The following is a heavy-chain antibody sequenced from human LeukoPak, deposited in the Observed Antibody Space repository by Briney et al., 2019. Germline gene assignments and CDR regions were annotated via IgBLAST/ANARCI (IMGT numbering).Heavy chain of an antibody. D-gene: IGHD5-18*01. CDR3: VSPRGFSYGYFDY. J-gene: IGHJ4*02. CDR1: GGSISSSSAY. V-gene: IGHV4-39*01. CDR2: IYYSKNT. Sequence: SETLSLTCTVSGGSISSSSAYWGWIRQPPGKGLEWIGSIYYSKNTYYNPSLKSRVTISADTSKNQFSLTLGSVSATDTAVYYCVSPRGFSYGYFDYWGQGTLVTVSS.